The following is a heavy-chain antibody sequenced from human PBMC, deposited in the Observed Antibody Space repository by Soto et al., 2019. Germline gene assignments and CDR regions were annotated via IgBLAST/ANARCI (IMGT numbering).Heavy chain of an antibody. CDR3: ARAYYDILTGLDY. CDR2: IYYSGST. J-gene: IGHJ4*02. Sequence: SETLSLTCTVSGGSISSGGYYWSWIRQHPGKGLEWIGYIYYSGSTYYNPSPKSRVTISVDTSKNQFSLKLSSVTAADTAVYYCARAYYDILTGLDYWGQGTLVTVSS. V-gene: IGHV4-31*03. CDR1: GGSISSGGYY. D-gene: IGHD3-9*01.